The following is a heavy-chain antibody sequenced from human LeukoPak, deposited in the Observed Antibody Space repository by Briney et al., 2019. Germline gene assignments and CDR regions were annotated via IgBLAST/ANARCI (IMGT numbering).Heavy chain of an antibody. D-gene: IGHD2-15*01. V-gene: IGHV3-7*01. CDR3: ARGYCSGGSCN. J-gene: IGHJ4*02. CDR2: IKQDGSEK. Sequence: GGSLRLSCAASGFAFSNYWMSWVRQAPGKGLEWVANIKQDGSEKYYMDSVKGRFTISRDNAKNSLYLQMNSLRAEDTAVYYCARGYCSGGSCNWGQGTLVTVSS. CDR1: GFAFSNYW.